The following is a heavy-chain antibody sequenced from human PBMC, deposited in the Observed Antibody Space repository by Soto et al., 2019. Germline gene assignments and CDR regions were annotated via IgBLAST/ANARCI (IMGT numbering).Heavy chain of an antibody. Sequence: QVQLVQSGAEVKKPGASVKVSCQASGYTCTSYDINRVRQAAGQGLEWMGCMNPNSVNTGYAQEIPGRATTTRHTSLSPASMELSSLRSEDTAVYYCARDKVGMVDYWGQGTLVTVSS. V-gene: IGHV1-8*01. CDR1: GYTCTSYD. J-gene: IGHJ4*02. CDR3: ARDKVGMVDY. D-gene: IGHD5-12*01. CDR2: MNPNSVNT.